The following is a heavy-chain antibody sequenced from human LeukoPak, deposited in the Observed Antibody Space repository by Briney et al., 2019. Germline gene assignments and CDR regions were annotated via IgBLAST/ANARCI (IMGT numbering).Heavy chain of an antibody. Sequence: SVKVSCKASGGTFSSYAISWVRQAPGQGLEWMGGITPIFGTANYAQKFQGRVTITADESTSTAYLELSSLRSEDTAVYYCAGGEYDYGGDYWGQGTLVTVSS. CDR1: GGTFSSYA. CDR2: ITPIFGTA. V-gene: IGHV1-69*01. D-gene: IGHD4-23*01. CDR3: AGGEYDYGGDY. J-gene: IGHJ4*02.